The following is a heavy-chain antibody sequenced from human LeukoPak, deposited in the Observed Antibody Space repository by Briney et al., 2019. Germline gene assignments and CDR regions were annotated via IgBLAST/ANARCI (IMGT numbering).Heavy chain of an antibody. CDR2: IHSGGST. CDR1: GFTVSSNY. CDR3: ARDLHTNSWSWFDP. D-gene: IGHD6-13*01. Sequence: GGSLRLSCAASGFTVSSNYMSWVRQAPGKGLEWVSVIHSGGSTYYGDSVKGRFTISRDNSKNTLYLQMNSLRADDTAVYYCARDLHTNSWSWFDPWGQGTLVTVSS. V-gene: IGHV3-53*01. J-gene: IGHJ5*02.